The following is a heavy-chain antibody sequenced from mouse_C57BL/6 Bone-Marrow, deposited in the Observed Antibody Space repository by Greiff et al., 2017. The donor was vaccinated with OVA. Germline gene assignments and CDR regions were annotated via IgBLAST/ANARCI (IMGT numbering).Heavy chain of an antibody. V-gene: IGHV1-85*01. Sequence: QVQLQQSGPELVKPGASVKLSCKASGYTFTSYDINWVKQRPGQGLEWIGWIYPRDGSNKYNEKFKGKATLTVDTSSSTAYMELHSLTSEDSAVYFCARDGSSSLYWYFDVWGTGTTVTVSS. CDR3: ARDGSSSLYWYFDV. CDR1: GYTFTSYD. D-gene: IGHD1-1*01. CDR2: IYPRDGSN. J-gene: IGHJ1*03.